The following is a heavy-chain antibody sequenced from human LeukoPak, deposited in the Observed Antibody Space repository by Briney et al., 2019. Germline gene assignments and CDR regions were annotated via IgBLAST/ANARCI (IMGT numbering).Heavy chain of an antibody. J-gene: IGHJ3*02. V-gene: IGHV1-2*02. CDR1: GYPFTAYY. Sequence: ASVKVSCKGSGYPFTAYYMHWGRQAPGQGLEWMGWINPNSGDTDYAQKLQGRVTMTTDTSTSTAYMELRSLRSDDTAVYYCAREEVVVIRGVGAFDIWGQGTMVTVSS. D-gene: IGHD3-22*01. CDR3: AREEVVVIRGVGAFDI. CDR2: INPNSGDT.